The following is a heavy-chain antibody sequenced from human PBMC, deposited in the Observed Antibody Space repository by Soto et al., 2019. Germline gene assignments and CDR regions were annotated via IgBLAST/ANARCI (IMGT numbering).Heavy chain of an antibody. J-gene: IGHJ4*02. CDR1: GASTSSYY. V-gene: IGHV4-59*01. CDR2: IFHSGST. Sequence: PSETLSLTCTVSGASTSSYYWSWIRQPPGKGLEWVGFIFHSGSTNCNPSLKSRVTFSVDTSKNQFSLKLTSVTAADTAVYYCARDQNGSPHFDYWGQGILVTSPQ. CDR3: ARDQNGSPHFDY. D-gene: IGHD1-26*01.